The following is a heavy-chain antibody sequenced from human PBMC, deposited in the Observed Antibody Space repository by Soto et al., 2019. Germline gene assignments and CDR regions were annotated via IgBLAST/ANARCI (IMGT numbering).Heavy chain of an antibody. Sequence: LETLSLTCAVYGGFLSESYWTCIRQPPGKGLEWIGEINHVGGTNYNPSLKSRVTMSVDTSQNQFSLRLISVTAADTAMYFCVRIRYQLPSSVLWLDPWGQGTPVTVSS. CDR1: GGFLSESY. CDR3: VRIRYQLPSSVLWLDP. D-gene: IGHD3-16*01. J-gene: IGHJ5*02. CDR2: INHVGGT. V-gene: IGHV4-34*01.